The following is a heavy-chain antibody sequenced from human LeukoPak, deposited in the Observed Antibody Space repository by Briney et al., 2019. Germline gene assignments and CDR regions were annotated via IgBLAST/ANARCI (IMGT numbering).Heavy chain of an antibody. J-gene: IGHJ4*02. CDR1: GGSISSYY. CDR2: IYYSGGT. CDR3: ARDDDSSGSFDY. V-gene: IGHV4-59*01. D-gene: IGHD3-22*01. Sequence: SETLSLTCTVSGGSISSYYWSWIRQPPGKGLEWIGYIYYSGGTNYNPSLKSRVTISVDTSKNQFSLKLSSVTAADTAVYYCARDDDSSGSFDYWGQGTLVTVSS.